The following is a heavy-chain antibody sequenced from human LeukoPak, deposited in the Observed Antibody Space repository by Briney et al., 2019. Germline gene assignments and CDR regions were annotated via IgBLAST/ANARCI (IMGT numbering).Heavy chain of an antibody. CDR1: GGSVSSGSYY. D-gene: IGHD5-24*01. J-gene: IGHJ4*02. Sequence: SETLSLTCTVSGGSVSSGSYYWSWIRQPPGKGLEWIGYIYYSGSTNYNPSLKSRVTISVDTSKNQFSLKLSSVTAADTAVYYCATSQGQDGYNTYWGQGTLVTVSS. CDR3: ATSQGQDGYNTY. CDR2: IYYSGST. V-gene: IGHV4-61*01.